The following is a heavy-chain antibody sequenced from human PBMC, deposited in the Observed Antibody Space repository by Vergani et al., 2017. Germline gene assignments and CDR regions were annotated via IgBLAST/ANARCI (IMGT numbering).Heavy chain of an antibody. CDR3: ARGWGPRDAFDI. D-gene: IGHD7-27*01. V-gene: IGHV4-59*01. CDR2: IYYSGST. CDR1: GGSISSYY. J-gene: IGHJ3*02. Sequence: QVQLQQWGAGLLKPSETLSLTCTVSGGSISSYYWSWIRQPPGKGLEWIGYIYYSGSTNYNPSLKSRVTISVDTSKNQFSLKLSSVTAADTAVYYCARGWGPRDAFDIWGQGTMVTVSS.